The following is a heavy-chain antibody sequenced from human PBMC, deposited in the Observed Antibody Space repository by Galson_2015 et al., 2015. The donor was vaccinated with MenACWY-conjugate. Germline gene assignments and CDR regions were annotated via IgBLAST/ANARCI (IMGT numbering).Heavy chain of an antibody. CDR1: GYSFTSYW. J-gene: IGHJ4*02. Sequence: QSGAEVKKPGESLRISCKGSGYSFTSYWISWVRQMPGKGLEWMGRIDPSDSYTNYSPSFQGHVTISADKSISTAYLQWSSLKASDTAMYYCARSWGYCSSTSCYTGGGVDYWGQGTLVTVSS. V-gene: IGHV5-10-1*01. D-gene: IGHD2-2*02. CDR2: IDPSDSYT. CDR3: ARSWGYCSSTSCYTGGGVDY.